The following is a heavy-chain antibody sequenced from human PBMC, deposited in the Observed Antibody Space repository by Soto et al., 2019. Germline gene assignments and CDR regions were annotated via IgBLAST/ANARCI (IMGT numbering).Heavy chain of an antibody. V-gene: IGHV3-23*01. J-gene: IGHJ4*02. CDR1: GFTFSTYA. Sequence: GGSLRLSCAASGFTFSTYAMTWVRQAPGKGLEWVSVISGSGDTSYYADSVKGRFTISRDNSKNTLYLQMNSLRAEDTAMYYCAKDYYYDSSGYYGTLDYWGQGTLVTVSS. CDR2: ISGSGDTS. D-gene: IGHD3-22*01. CDR3: AKDYYYDSSGYYGTLDY.